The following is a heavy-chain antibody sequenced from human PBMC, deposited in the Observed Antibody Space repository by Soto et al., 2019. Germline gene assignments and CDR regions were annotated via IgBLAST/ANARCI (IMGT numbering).Heavy chain of an antibody. V-gene: IGHV3-11*01. CDR2: ISNSGSTT. CDR1: GFTFSHYF. D-gene: IGHD2-15*01. Sequence: QVQLVESGGGLAKPGGSLRLSCAASGFTFSHYFMTWIRQAPGKGLEWVSHISNSGSTTYYADSVKGRFTISRDNAKDSLSLQMNSLRAEDTAVYYCVREKYCSGGSCYSHYWGQGTLVTVSS. J-gene: IGHJ4*02. CDR3: VREKYCSGGSCYSHY.